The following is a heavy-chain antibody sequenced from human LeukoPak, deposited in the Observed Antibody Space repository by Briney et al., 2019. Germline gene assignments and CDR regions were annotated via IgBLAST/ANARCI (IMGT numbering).Heavy chain of an antibody. CDR1: GGSISSGSYY. CDR2: IYTSGST. V-gene: IGHV4-61*02. CDR3: ARTKVGQLWLRFGGTEDY. J-gene: IGHJ4*02. D-gene: IGHD5-18*01. Sequence: PSETLSLTCTVSGGSISSGSYYWSWIRQPAGKGLEWIGRIYTSGSTNYNPSLKSRVTISVDTSKNQFSLKLSSVTAADTAVYYCARTKVGQLWLRFGGTEDYWGQGTLVTVSS.